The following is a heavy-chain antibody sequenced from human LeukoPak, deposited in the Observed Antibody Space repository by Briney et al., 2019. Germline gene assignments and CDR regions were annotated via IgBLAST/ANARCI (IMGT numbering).Heavy chain of an antibody. Sequence: GGSLRLSCAASGFTFTRYAMNWVRQAPGKGLEWVSAISGSGFSTYYADSVKGRFTISRDNSKNTLYLQVNSLRAEDTAVYYCAKDQDYGGNSGGYFDLWGRGTLVTVSS. J-gene: IGHJ2*01. D-gene: IGHD4-23*01. V-gene: IGHV3-23*01. CDR2: ISGSGFST. CDR3: AKDQDYGGNSGGYFDL. CDR1: GFTFTRYA.